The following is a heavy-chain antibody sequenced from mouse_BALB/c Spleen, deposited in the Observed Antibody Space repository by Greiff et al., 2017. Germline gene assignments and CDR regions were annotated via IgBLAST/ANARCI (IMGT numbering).Heavy chain of an antibody. CDR2: ISYSGST. Sequence: EVKLVESGPGLVKPSQSLSLTCTVTGYSITSDYAWNWIRQFPGNKLEWMGYISYSGSTSYNPSLKSRISITRDTSKNQFFLQLNSVTTEDTATYYCARKGYDGGLDVWGAGTTVTVSS. V-gene: IGHV3-2*02. CDR1: GYSITSDYA. J-gene: IGHJ1*01. CDR3: ARKGYDGGLDV. D-gene: IGHD2-14*01.